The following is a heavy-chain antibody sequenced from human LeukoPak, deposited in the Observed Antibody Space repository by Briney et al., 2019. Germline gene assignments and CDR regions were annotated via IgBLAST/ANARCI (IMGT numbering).Heavy chain of an antibody. CDR3: AREAVAGMWIFDY. CDR2: IYYSGST. V-gene: IGHV4-59*01. CDR1: GGSISSYY. D-gene: IGHD6-19*01. Sequence: SETLSLTCTVSGGSISSYYWSWIRQPPGKGLEWIGYIYYSGSTNYNPSLKSRVTISVDTSKNQFSLKLSSVTAADTAVYYCAREAVAGMWIFDYWGQGTLVTVSS. J-gene: IGHJ4*02.